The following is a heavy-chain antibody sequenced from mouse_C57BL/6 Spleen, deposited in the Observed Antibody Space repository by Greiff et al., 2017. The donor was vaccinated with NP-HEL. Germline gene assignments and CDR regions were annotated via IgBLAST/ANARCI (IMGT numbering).Heavy chain of an antibody. CDR1: GYAFTNYL. CDR2: INPGSGGT. J-gene: IGHJ4*01. V-gene: IGHV1-54*01. Sequence: VQLQQSGAELVRPGTSVKVSCKASGYAFTNYLIEWVKQRPGQGLEWIGVINPGSGGTNYNEKFKGKATLTADKSSSTAYMQLSSLTSEDSAVYFCARWALYAMDYWGQGTSVTVSS. CDR3: ARWALYAMDY.